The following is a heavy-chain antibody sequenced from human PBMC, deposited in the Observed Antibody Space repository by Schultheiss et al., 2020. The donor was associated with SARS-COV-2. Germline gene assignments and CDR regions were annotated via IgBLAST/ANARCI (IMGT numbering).Heavy chain of an antibody. V-gene: IGHV4-59*01. CDR1: GGSISSYY. D-gene: IGHD5-18*01. CDR3: ARGAYSYGHIYYFDS. Sequence: SETLSLTCTVSGGSISSYYWSWIRQPPGKGLEWIGYIYYSGSTNYNPSLKSRVTISVDTSKNQFSLKLSSVTAADTAVYFCARGAYSYGHIYYFDSWGQGTLVAVSS. J-gene: IGHJ4*02. CDR2: IYYSGST.